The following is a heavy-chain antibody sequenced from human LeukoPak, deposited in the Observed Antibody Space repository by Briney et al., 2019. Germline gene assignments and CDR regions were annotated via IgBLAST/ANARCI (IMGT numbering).Heavy chain of an antibody. CDR1: GGSISNITYY. D-gene: IGHD2-2*01. CDR3: ARHNAPRRVGFDF. Sequence: SETLSLTCTVSGGSISNITYYWGWIRQPPGKGLEWVACLSHAGNTWYNPSLESRLSISVDTSKNQFSLKFSSVTAADTALYWCARHNAPRRVGFDFWGQGILVTVSS. CDR2: LSHAGNT. V-gene: IGHV4-39*01. J-gene: IGHJ4*02.